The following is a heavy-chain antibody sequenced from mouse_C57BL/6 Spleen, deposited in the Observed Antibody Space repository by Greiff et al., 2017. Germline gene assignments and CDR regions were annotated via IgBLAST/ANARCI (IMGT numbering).Heavy chain of an antibody. CDR3: AREGAYGPYFDY. J-gene: IGHJ2*01. V-gene: IGHV3-6*01. D-gene: IGHD1-1*01. CDR2: ISYDGSN. CDR1: GYSITSGYY. Sequence: DVKLQESGPGLVKPSQSLSLTCSVTGYSITSGYYWNWIRQFPGNKLEWMGYISYDGSNNYNPSLKNRISITRDTSKNQFFLKLNSVTTEDTATYYCAREGAYGPYFDYWGQGTTLTVSS.